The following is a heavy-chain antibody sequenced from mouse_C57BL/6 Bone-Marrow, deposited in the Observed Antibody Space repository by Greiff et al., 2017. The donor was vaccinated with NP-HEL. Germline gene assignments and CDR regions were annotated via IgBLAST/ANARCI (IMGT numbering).Heavy chain of an antibody. Sequence: EVKLVESGGGLVQSGRSLRLSCATSGFTFSDFYMEWVRQAPGKGLEWIAASRNKANDYTTEYSASVKGRFIVSRDTSQSILYLQMNALRAEDTAIYYCARDVLGYFDVWGTGTTVTVSS. CDR3: ARDVLGYFDV. CDR1: GFTFSDFY. CDR2: SRNKANDYTT. J-gene: IGHJ1*03. V-gene: IGHV7-1*01.